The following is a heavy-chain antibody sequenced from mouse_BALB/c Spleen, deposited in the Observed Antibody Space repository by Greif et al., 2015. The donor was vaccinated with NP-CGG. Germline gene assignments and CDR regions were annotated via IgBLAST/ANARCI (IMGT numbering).Heavy chain of an antibody. CDR3: ARWDWYFDV. V-gene: IGHV14-3*02. Sequence: EVQLQQSGPELVKPGASVKLSCTASGFNIKDTYMHWVKQRPEQGLEWIGRIDPANGNTKYDPKFQGKATITADTSSNTAYLQLSSLTSEDTAVYYCARWDWYFDVWGAGTTVTVSS. CDR2: IDPANGNT. J-gene: IGHJ1*01. CDR1: GFNIKDTY.